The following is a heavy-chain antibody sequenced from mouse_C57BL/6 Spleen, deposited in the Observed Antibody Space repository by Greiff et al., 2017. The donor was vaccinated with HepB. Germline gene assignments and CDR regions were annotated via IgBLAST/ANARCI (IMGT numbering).Heavy chain of an antibody. J-gene: IGHJ2*01. CDR3: ARGRDYDVGY. CDR1: GYTFTSYW. D-gene: IGHD2-4*01. V-gene: IGHV1-64*01. CDR2: IHPNSGST. Sequence: QVHVKQPGAELVKPGASVKLSCKASGYTFTSYWMHWVKQRPGQGLEWIGMIHPNSGSTNYNEKFKSKATLTVDKSSSTAYMQLSSLTSEDSAVYYCARGRDYDVGYWGQGTTLTVSS.